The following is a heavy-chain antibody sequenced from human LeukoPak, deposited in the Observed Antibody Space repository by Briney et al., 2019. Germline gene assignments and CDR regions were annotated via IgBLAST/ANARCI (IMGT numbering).Heavy chain of an antibody. D-gene: IGHD1-26*01. CDR1: GFTFSSYA. CDR3: ARDRPPLVGVH. V-gene: IGHV3-30*04. J-gene: IGHJ4*02. Sequence: GGSLRLSCAASGFTFSSYAMHWVRQAPGKGLEWVAVISYDGRTKYYADSVKGRFTISRDNSKNTLYLQMNSLRLEDTAVYYCARDRPPLVGVHWSQGTLVTVSS. CDR2: ISYDGRTK.